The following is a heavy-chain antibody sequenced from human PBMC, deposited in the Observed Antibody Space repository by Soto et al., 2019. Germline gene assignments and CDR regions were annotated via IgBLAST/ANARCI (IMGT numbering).Heavy chain of an antibody. CDR2: IKTDGSST. V-gene: IGHV3-74*01. J-gene: IGHJ4*02. CDR1: GFSFSNYW. D-gene: IGHD5-18*01. Sequence: EVQLVESGGGLVQPGGSLRLSCAASGFSFSNYWIHWVRQAPGKGLVWVSRIKTDGSSTDYAASVKGRFTISRDNAKNTLYLQMNSLTAEDTAVYYCAKREGNTYGLFHWGQGTWSPSPQ. CDR3: AKREGNTYGLFH.